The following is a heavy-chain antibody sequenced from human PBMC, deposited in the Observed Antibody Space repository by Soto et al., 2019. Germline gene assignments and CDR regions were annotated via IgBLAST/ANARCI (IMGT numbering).Heavy chain of an antibody. CDR1: GDSINSGGFS. CDR3: ARDPSQTNDAFDI. Sequence: TLSLTCAVSGDSINSGGFSWSWIRQPPGKGLEWIGYIYHSGSSFYNPSLKSRVTISVDTSKNQFSLKLSSVTAADTAVYYCARDPSQTNDAFDIWGQGTMVIVS. J-gene: IGHJ3*02. CDR2: IYHSGSS. V-gene: IGHV4-30-2*01.